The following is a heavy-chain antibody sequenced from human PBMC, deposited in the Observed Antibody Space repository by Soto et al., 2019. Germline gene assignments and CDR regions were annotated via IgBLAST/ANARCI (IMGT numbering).Heavy chain of an antibody. D-gene: IGHD6-13*01. J-gene: IGHJ3*01. CDR3: ARGRGVVIPAGTPDAFDV. Sequence: ASVKVSCKASGYTFNKYGFNWVRQAPGQGLEWMGRISAFNDYTNLAQKFQGRLTLTTDASTNTAYMELQVLRSDDTAMYYCARGRGVVIPAGTPDAFDVWGQGTMGTVSS. CDR2: ISAFNDYT. V-gene: IGHV1-18*01. CDR1: GYTFNKYG.